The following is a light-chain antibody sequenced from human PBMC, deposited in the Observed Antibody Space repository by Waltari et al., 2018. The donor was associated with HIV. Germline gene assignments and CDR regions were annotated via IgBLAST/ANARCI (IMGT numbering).Light chain of an antibody. CDR2: GRN. CDR1: NPKTNY. CDR3: SSRDIGGGQRV. J-gene: IGLJ1*01. Sequence: SDELTQAPYVSVALGQTVRITCQVDNPKTNYASRYHHKPGKAQLVVVCGRNKRHSGIPDRFSASNAGNSASLTITDTQAEDEATCFCSSRDIGGGQRVFGPGTRVGVL. V-gene: IGLV3-19*01.